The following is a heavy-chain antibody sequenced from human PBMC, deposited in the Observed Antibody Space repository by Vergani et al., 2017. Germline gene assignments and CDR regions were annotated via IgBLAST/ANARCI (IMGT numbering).Heavy chain of an antibody. Sequence: QLQLQESGPGLVKPSETLSLTCTVSGGSISSSSYYWGWIRQPPGKGLEWIGSIYYSGSTYYNPSLKSRVTISVDTSKNQFSLKLSSVTAADTAVYYCARLQGYGDYTWYFDYWGQGTLVTVSS. CDR2: IYYSGST. D-gene: IGHD4-17*01. CDR3: ARLQGYGDYTWYFDY. V-gene: IGHV4-39*01. CDR1: GGSISSSSYY. J-gene: IGHJ4*02.